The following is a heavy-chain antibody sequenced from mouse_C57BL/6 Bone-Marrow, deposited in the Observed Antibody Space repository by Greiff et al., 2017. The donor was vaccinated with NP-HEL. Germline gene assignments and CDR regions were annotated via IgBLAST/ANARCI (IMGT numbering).Heavy chain of an antibody. CDR1: GFSLTSYA. CDR2: IWTGGGT. CDR3: ARNSPYYYGSSFYAMDY. Sequence: VQVVESGPGLVAPSQSLSITCTVSGFSLTSYAISWVRQPPGKGLEWLGVIWTGGGTNYTSALKSRLSISKDNSKSQVFLKMNSLQTDDTARYYCARNSPYYYGSSFYAMDYWGQGTSVTVSS. J-gene: IGHJ4*01. D-gene: IGHD1-1*01. V-gene: IGHV2-9-1*01.